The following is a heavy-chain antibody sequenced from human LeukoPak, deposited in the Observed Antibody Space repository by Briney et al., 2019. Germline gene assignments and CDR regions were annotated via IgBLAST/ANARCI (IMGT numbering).Heavy chain of an antibody. CDR3: AKDAGTMAYYFDY. Sequence: GGSLRLSCAASGFTFSSYSMNWVRQAPGKGLEWVSSISSSSSYIYYADSVKGRFTISRDNSKNTLYLQMNSLRAEDTAVYYCAKDAGTMAYYFDYWGQGTLVTVSS. CDR1: GFTFSSYS. D-gene: IGHD3-3*01. V-gene: IGHV3-21*01. J-gene: IGHJ4*02. CDR2: ISSSSSYI.